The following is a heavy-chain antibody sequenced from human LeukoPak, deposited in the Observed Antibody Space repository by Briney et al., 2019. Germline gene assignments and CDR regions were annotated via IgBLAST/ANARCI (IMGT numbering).Heavy chain of an antibody. J-gene: IGHJ4*02. V-gene: IGHV3-23*01. CDR3: ARSNYYDSSGYYPRFDY. Sequence: GGSLRLSCAASGFTFSSYAMSWVRQAPGKGLEWVSAISASGGGTYYADSVKGRFTISRDNSKNTLYLQMNSLRAEDTAVYYCARSNYYDSSGYYPRFDYWGQGTLVTVSS. CDR1: GFTFSSYA. D-gene: IGHD3-22*01. CDR2: ISASGGGT.